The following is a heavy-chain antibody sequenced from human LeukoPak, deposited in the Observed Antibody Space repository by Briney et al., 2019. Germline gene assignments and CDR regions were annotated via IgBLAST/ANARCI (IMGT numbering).Heavy chain of an antibody. V-gene: IGHV4-34*01. CDR3: ASIAVAPY. CDR2: INHSGST. Sequence: SETLSLTCAVYGGSFSGYYWSWIRQPPGKGLEWIGEINHSGSTNYNPSLKSRVTISVDTSKNQFSLKLSSVTAADTAVYYCASIAVAPYWGQGTLVTVSS. J-gene: IGHJ4*02. D-gene: IGHD6-19*01. CDR1: GGSFSGYY.